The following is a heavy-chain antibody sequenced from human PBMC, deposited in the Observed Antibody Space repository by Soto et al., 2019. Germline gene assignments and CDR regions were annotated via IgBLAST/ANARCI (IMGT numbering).Heavy chain of an antibody. D-gene: IGHD5-12*01. CDR2: ISGSGGST. J-gene: IGHJ4*02. CDR3: AKDRSGYDLYYLDY. V-gene: IGHV3-23*01. CDR1: GFTFSSYA. Sequence: HPGGSLRLSCAASGFTFSSYAMSWVRQAPGKGLEWVSAISGSGGSTYYADTVKGRFTISRDNSKNTLYLQMNSLRAEDTVVYYCAKDRSGYDLYYLDYWGQGTLVTVSS.